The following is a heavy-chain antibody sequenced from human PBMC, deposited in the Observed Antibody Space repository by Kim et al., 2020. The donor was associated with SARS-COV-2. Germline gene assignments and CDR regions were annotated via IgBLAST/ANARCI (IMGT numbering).Heavy chain of an antibody. CDR2: VYYTGRT. V-gene: IGHV4-39*01. Sequence: SETLSLTCTVSVRPISSTSYYWGWIRQPPGKGLEFIGTVYYTGRTYYNPSLKSRLTISIDTSKIQFSLKLSSVTAADTAVYFCGRRLGDPQVLDIWGQGTMVTVS. J-gene: IGHJ3*02. CDR3: GRRLGDPQVLDI. D-gene: IGHD1-26*01. CDR1: VRPISSTSYY.